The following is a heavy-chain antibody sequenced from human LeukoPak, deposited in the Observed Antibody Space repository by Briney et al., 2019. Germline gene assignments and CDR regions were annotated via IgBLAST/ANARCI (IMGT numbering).Heavy chain of an antibody. D-gene: IGHD3-3*01. Sequence: GESLKISCKASGYDFANSWIGRVRQMPGKGLEWMGIIYPADSDTRYGPSFQGQVTISADKSISTAYLQWSSLEASDTALYFCARLYYDSWSALASPYYYYYMDVWGKGTTVTVSS. J-gene: IGHJ6*03. CDR2: IYPADSDT. CDR3: ARLYYDSWSALASPYYYYYMDV. CDR1: GYDFANSW. V-gene: IGHV5-51*01.